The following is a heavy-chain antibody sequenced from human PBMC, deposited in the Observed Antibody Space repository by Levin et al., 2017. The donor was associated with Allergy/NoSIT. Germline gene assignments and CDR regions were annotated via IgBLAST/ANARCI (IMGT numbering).Heavy chain of an antibody. CDR3: ARVTPSSGYSGAFDI. CDR2: IYSGGST. Sequence: GESLKISCAASGFTVSSNYMSWVRQAPGKGLEWVSVIYSGGSTYYADSVKGRFTISRDNSKNTLYLQMNSLRAEDTAVYYCARVTPSSGYSGAFDIWGQGTMVTVSS. CDR1: GFTVSSNY. J-gene: IGHJ3*02. V-gene: IGHV3-53*01. D-gene: IGHD3-22*01.